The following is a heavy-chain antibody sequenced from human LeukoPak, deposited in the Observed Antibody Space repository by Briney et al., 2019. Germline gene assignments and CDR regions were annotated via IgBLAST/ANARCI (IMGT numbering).Heavy chain of an antibody. V-gene: IGHV4-34*01. D-gene: IGHD1-26*01. Sequence: SETLSLTCAVYVRSFRVYYWSWIRQPPGEGLEWIGEFSHSGCTNFNPSLKSRVTISVETSKNQFSLKLSSVTAADTAVYYCARGPLAGSSKARMDVWGQGTTVTVSS. J-gene: IGHJ6*01. CDR1: VRSFRVYY. CDR3: ARGPLAGSSKARMDV. CDR2: FSHSGCT.